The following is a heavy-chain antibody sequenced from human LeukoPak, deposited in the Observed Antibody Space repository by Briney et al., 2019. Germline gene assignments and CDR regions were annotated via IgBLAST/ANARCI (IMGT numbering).Heavy chain of an antibody. J-gene: IGHJ5*02. CDR1: GGSISSGGYS. CDR3: ARGKMATVTISWFDP. V-gene: IGHV4-30-2*01. CDR2: IYHSGST. Sequence: ASQTLSLTCAVSGGSISSGGYSWSWIRQPPGKGLEWIGYIYHSGSTYYNPSLKSRVTISVDRSKNQFSLKLSSVTAADTAVYYCARGKMATVTISWFDPWDQGTLVTVSS. D-gene: IGHD4-17*01.